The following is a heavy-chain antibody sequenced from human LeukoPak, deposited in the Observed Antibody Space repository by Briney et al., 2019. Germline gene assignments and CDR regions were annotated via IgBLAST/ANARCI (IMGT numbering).Heavy chain of an antibody. CDR2: ISAGGATI. CDR3: AKDSGGTYFYYYYYMDV. J-gene: IGHJ6*03. D-gene: IGHD1-26*01. V-gene: IGHV3-23*01. CDR1: GLTFSSYA. Sequence: GGSLRLSCAASGLTFSSYAVSRVRQAPGKGLEWVSAISAGGATIYYADSVKGRFTVSRDNSKNTLYLQINSLRAEDTAVYYCAKDSGGTYFYYYYYMDVWGKGTTVTVSS.